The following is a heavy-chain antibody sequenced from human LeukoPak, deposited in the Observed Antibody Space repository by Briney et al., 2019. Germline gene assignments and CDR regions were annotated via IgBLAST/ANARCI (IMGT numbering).Heavy chain of an antibody. V-gene: IGHV4-39*01. CDR2: IYYSGRT. J-gene: IGHJ4*02. Sequence: SETLSLTCTVSGGSISSSSYYWGWIRQPPEKGLEWIGRIYYSGRTYYNPSPKSRVTISVDTSKNQFSLKLSSVTAADTAVYYCASGPTVTTIDYWGQGTLVTVSS. CDR3: ASGPTVTTIDY. CDR1: GGSISSSSYY. D-gene: IGHD4-11*01.